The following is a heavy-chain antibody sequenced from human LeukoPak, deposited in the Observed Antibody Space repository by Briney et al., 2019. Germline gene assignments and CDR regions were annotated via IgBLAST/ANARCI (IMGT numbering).Heavy chain of an antibody. J-gene: IGHJ5*02. D-gene: IGHD3-10*01. V-gene: IGHV4-34*01. CDR1: SRFFSGYY. Sequence: SETLSLTCAVYSRFFSGYYWSWLRHPPGKGREWIGEINHSGSTNYNPSLKSRVTISVDTSKNQFSLKLSSVTAADTAVYYSATGTHYYGSGSYPNWFDPWGQGTLVSVSS. CDR3: ATGTHYYGSGSYPNWFDP. CDR2: INHSGST.